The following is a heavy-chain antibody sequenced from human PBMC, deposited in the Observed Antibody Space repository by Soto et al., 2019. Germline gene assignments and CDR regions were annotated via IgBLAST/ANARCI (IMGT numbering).Heavy chain of an antibody. CDR1: GFTFSSHA. CDR3: AKQQPYYDSSGPFDY. J-gene: IGHJ4*02. CDR2: ISDSGGNI. D-gene: IGHD3-22*01. V-gene: IGHV3-23*01. Sequence: PGGSLRLSCGASGFTFSSHAMSWVRQAPGKGLEWVSTISDSGGNIYYADSVKGRFTLSRDNSKNTLYLQMSSLRAEDTAVYYCAKQQPYYDSSGPFDYWGQGTLVTVS.